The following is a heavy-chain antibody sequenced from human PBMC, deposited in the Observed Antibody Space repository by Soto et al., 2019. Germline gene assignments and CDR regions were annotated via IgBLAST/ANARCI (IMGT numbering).Heavy chain of an antibody. CDR3: ARDRLGPRYSGYERLDY. CDR2: IGTAGDT. D-gene: IGHD5-12*01. Sequence: GGSLRLSCAASGFTFISYDMHWVRQATGKGLEWVSAIGTAGDTYYPGSVKGRFTISRENAKNSLYLQMNSLRAGDTAVYYCARDRLGPRYSGYERLDYWGRGTLVTVSS. J-gene: IGHJ4*02. CDR1: GFTFISYD. V-gene: IGHV3-13*04.